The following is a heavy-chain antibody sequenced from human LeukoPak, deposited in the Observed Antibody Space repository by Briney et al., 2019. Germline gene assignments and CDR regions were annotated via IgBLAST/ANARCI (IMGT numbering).Heavy chain of an antibody. CDR1: GGSISTSNYY. V-gene: IGHV4-39*07. J-gene: IGHJ4*02. CDR2: IFYSGST. CDR3: ARLSPRYDILRGRKILYYFDY. Sequence: SETLSLTCTVSGGSISTSNYYWGWVRQPPGKGLEWIGNIFYSGSTYYSPSLKSRVTISLDTSRNQFSLKLSSVTAADTAVYYCARLSPRYDILRGRKILYYFDYWGQGTLVTVSS. D-gene: IGHD3-9*01.